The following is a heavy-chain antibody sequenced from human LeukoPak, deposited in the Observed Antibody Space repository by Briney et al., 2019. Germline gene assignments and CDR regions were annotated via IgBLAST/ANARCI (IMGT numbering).Heavy chain of an antibody. CDR2: IYYSGST. D-gene: IGHD2-2*01. CDR1: GGSSSSYS. V-gene: IGHV4-59*08. J-gene: IGHJ6*02. CDR3: ARHHNMHYYYGLDV. Sequence: SGTLSLTCSVSGGSSSSYSWSWIRRPPGKGLEWIGYIYYSGSTNYNPSLKSRVTISVDSSKNQFSLKLSSVTAADTAVYYCARHHNMHYYYGLDVWGQGTTVTVSS.